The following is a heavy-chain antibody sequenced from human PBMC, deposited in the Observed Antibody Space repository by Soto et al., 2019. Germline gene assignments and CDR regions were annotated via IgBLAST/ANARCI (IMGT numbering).Heavy chain of an antibody. CDR1: GGSISSSSYY. Sequence: SETLSLTCTVSGGSISSSSYYWGWIRQPPGKGLEWIGSIYYSGSTYYNPSLKSRVTISVDTSKNQFSLKLSSVTAADTAVYYCARHAQQKWFGEFGDYYYYYMDVWGKGTTVTVSS. D-gene: IGHD3-10*01. V-gene: IGHV4-39*01. CDR2: IYYSGST. CDR3: ARHAQQKWFGEFGDYYYYYMDV. J-gene: IGHJ6*03.